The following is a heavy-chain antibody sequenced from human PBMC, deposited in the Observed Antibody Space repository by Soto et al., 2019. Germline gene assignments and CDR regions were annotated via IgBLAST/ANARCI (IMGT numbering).Heavy chain of an antibody. Sequence: SETLSLTCTVSDGSFTGHFWSWVRQPPGKGLEWIGEVSHSGNTRYYPSLRSRVTLSVDSSKNQISLALTSVTAADTAVYYCARAKFESTGWHQFDIWGQGTLVTVSS. CDR1: DGSFTGHF. CDR2: VSHSGNT. CDR3: ARAKFESTGWHQFDI. D-gene: IGHD7-27*01. J-gene: IGHJ4*02. V-gene: IGHV4-34*01.